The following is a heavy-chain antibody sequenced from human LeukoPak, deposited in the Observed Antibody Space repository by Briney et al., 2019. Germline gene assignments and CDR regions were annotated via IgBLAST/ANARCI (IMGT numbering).Heavy chain of an antibody. CDR3: ARASSDILTGYYPFGY. CDR1: GFTFSSYG. J-gene: IGHJ4*02. CDR2: ISYDGSNK. V-gene: IGHV3-30*03. Sequence: GRSLRLSCAASGFTFSSYGMHWVRQAPGKGLEWVAVISYDGSNKYYADSVKGRFTISRDNSKNTLYLQMNSLRAEDTAVYYCARASSDILTGYYPFGYWGEGTLVTVSS. D-gene: IGHD3-9*01.